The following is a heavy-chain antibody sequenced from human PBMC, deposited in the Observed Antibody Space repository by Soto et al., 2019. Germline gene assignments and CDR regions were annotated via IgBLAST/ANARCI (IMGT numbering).Heavy chain of an antibody. CDR2: IYPGDSDT. CDR3: ASAVVVPAAVDAFDI. J-gene: IGHJ3*02. CDR1: GYSFTSYW. Sequence: GESLKISCKGSGYSFTSYWIGWVRQMPGNGLEWMGIIYPGDSDTRYSPSFQGQVTISADKSISTAYLQWSSLKASDTAMFYCASAVVVPAAVDAFDIWGQGTMVTVSS. V-gene: IGHV5-51*01. D-gene: IGHD2-2*01.